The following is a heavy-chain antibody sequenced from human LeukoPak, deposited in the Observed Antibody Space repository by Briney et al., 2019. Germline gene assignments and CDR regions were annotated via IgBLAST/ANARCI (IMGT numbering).Heavy chain of an antibody. Sequence: GGSLRLSCAASGFTFSSYEMNWVRQAPGKGLEWVSYISSSGSTIYYADSVKGRFTISRDNAKNSLYLQMNSLRAEDTAVYYCARVKEASAFDVWGQGTMVTVSS. V-gene: IGHV3-48*03. CDR2: ISSSGSTI. CDR1: GFTFSSYE. D-gene: IGHD5-12*01. CDR3: ARVKEASAFDV. J-gene: IGHJ3*01.